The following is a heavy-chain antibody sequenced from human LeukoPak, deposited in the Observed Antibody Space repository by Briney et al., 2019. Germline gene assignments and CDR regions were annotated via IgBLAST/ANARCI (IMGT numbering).Heavy chain of an antibody. CDR3: ARGVRIAVAGYIDY. J-gene: IGHJ4*02. Sequence: PGGSLRLSCAASGFTVSSNYMSWVRQAPGKGLEWVANIKQDGSEKYYVDSVKGRFTISRDNAKNSLYLQMNSLRVEDTAVYCCARGVRIAVAGYIDYWGQGTLVTVSS. CDR2: IKQDGSEK. D-gene: IGHD6-19*01. V-gene: IGHV3-7*01. CDR1: GFTVSSNY.